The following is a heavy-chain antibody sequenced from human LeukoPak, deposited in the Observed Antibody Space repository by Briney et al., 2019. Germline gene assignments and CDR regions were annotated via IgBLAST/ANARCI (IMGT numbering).Heavy chain of an antibody. CDR1: GGSFSGYY. V-gene: IGHV4-34*01. CDR3: ARANTMIVVGGYFDY. CDR2: INHSGST. D-gene: IGHD3-22*01. Sequence: SETLSLTCAVYGGSFSGYYWSWIRQPPGKGLEWIGEINHSGSTNYNPSLKSRVTISVDTSKNQFSLKLSSVTAADTAVYYCARANTMIVVGGYFDYWGQGTLVTVSS. J-gene: IGHJ4*02.